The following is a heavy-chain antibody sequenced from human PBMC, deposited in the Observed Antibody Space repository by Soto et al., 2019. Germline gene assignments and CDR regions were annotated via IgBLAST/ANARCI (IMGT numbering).Heavy chain of an antibody. J-gene: IGHJ4*02. Sequence: QVQLQESGPGLVKPSQTLSLTCTVSGGSISSGGYYWSWIRQHPGKGLEWIGYIYYSGSTYYNPSLKSRVTISVDTSKNQLSLKLSSVTAADTAVYYCARLYCSGGSCFFDYWGQGTLVTVSS. CDR3: ARLYCSGGSCFFDY. D-gene: IGHD2-15*01. CDR2: IYYSGST. V-gene: IGHV4-31*03. CDR1: GGSISSGGYY.